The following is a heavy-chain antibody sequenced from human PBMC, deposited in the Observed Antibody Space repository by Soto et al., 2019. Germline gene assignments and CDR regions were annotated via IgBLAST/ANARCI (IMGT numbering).Heavy chain of an antibody. CDR3: AKEFGSSWYEGDAFDI. V-gene: IGHV3-30*18. D-gene: IGHD6-13*01. J-gene: IGHJ3*02. CDR2: ISYDGSNK. CDR1: GFTFSSYG. Sequence: QVQLVESGGGVVQPGRSLRLSCAASGFTFSSYGMHWVRQAPGKGLEWVAVISYDGSNKYYADSVKGRFTISRDNSKNTLYQQMNSLRAEDTAVYYCAKEFGSSWYEGDAFDIWGQGTMVTVSS.